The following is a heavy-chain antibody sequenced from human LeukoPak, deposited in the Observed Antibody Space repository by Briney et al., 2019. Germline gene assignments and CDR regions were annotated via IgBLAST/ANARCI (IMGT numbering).Heavy chain of an antibody. CDR1: GGTFSSYA. CDR2: IIPILGIA. J-gene: IGHJ6*02. CDR3: ARGTDCSGGSCYYYYGMDV. Sequence: GASVKVSCKASGGTFSSYAISWVRQAPGQGLEWMGRIIPILGIANYAQKFQGRVTITADKSTSTTYMELSSLRSEDTAVYYCARGTDCSGGSCYYYYGMDVWGQGTTVTVSS. V-gene: IGHV1-69*04. D-gene: IGHD2-15*01.